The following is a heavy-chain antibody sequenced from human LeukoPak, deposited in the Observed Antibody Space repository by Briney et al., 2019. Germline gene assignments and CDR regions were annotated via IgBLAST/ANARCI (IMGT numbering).Heavy chain of an antibody. Sequence: SETLSLTCTVSGGSISSYYWSWIRQPPGKGLEWIGYIYYSGSTNYNPSLKSRVTVSVDTSKNQFSLKLSSVTAADTAVYYCARDRTYCSGGRCYDLFDIWGQGTMVTVSS. CDR1: GGSISSYY. CDR2: IYYSGST. J-gene: IGHJ3*02. CDR3: ARDRTYCSGGRCYDLFDI. V-gene: IGHV4-59*01. D-gene: IGHD2-15*01.